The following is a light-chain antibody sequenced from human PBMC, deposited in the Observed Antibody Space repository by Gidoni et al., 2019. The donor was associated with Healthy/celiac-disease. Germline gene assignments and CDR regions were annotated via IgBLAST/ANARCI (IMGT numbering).Light chain of an antibody. J-gene: IGKJ1*01. Sequence: DIQMTQSPSSLSASVGDRVTITCRASQSISSYLNWYQQKPGKAPKLLIYAASSLQSGVPSRFSGSGSGTDFTLTIGSLQPEDFATYYCQQSYSTLDTFGQGTKVEIK. CDR3: QQSYSTLDT. CDR1: QSISSY. V-gene: IGKV1-39*01. CDR2: AAS.